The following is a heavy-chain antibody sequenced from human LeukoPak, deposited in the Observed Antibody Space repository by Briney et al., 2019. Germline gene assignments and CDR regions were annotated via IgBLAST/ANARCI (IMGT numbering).Heavy chain of an antibody. J-gene: IGHJ4*02. V-gene: IGHV3-33*08. CDR1: GFTFSSYG. Sequence: GGSLRLSCAASGFTFSSYGMHWVRQAPGKGLEWVAVIWYDGSNKYYADSVKGRFTISRDNSKNTLYLQMNSLRAEDTAVYYCAREKYCSGGSCYLYYFDYWGQGTLVTVSS. D-gene: IGHD2-15*01. CDR3: AREKYCSGGSCYLYYFDY. CDR2: IWYDGSNK.